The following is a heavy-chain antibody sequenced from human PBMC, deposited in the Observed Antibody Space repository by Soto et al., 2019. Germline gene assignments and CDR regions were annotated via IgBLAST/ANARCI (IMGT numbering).Heavy chain of an antibody. CDR1: SVSNAW. V-gene: IGHV3-15*07. J-gene: IGHJ4*02. Sequence: SVSNAWMNWVRPAPGKGLEWVGRIKSKTDGGTTDYAAPVKGRFTISRDDSKNTLYLQMNSLKTEDTAVYYCTTDSLQWLVSVYWGQGTLVTVSS. D-gene: IGHD6-19*01. CDR2: IKSKTDGGTT. CDR3: TTDSLQWLVSVY.